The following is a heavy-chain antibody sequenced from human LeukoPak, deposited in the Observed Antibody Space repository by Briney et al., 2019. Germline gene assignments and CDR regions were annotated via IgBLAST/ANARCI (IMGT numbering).Heavy chain of an antibody. CDR2: VYYSGST. CDR1: GGSISSYY. D-gene: IGHD6-13*01. Sequence: SETLSLTCTVSGGSISSYYWSWIRQPPGKGLEWIGYVYYSGSTNYNPSLKSRVTISVDTSKNQFSLKLSSVTAADTAVYYCARGGSSSWFFDYWGQGTLVTVSS. J-gene: IGHJ4*02. V-gene: IGHV4-59*01. CDR3: ARGGSSSWFFDY.